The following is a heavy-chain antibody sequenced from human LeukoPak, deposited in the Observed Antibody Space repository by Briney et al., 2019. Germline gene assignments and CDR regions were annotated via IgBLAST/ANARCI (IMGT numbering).Heavy chain of an antibody. D-gene: IGHD6-19*01. J-gene: IGHJ4*02. CDR2: IYYSGST. V-gene: IGHV4-39*01. Sequence: SETLSLTCTVSGGSISSSSYYWGWIRQPPVKGLECIGSIYYSGSTYYNPSLKSRVTISVDTSKNQFSLKLSSVTAADTAVYYCARLEAAVAGTGFDYWGQGTLVTASS. CDR3: ARLEAAVAGTGFDY. CDR1: GGSISSSSYY.